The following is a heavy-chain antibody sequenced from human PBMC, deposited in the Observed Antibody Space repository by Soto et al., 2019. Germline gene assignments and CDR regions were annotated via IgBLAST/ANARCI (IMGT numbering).Heavy chain of an antibody. V-gene: IGHV1-69*01. CDR3: AKDFGHGHCSGGSCYTLDH. J-gene: IGHJ4*02. CDR2: IIPMFGTA. Sequence: QVQLVQSGAEERKPGSSAKVSCKASGGTFSTSAISWVRQAPGQGLEWMGGIIPMFGTARYAQSFQGRVTITADESTSTAYMQLSSLRSDDTAVYYCAKDFGHGHCSGGSCYTLDHWGQGTLVGDSS. D-gene: IGHD2-15*01. CDR1: GGTFSTSA.